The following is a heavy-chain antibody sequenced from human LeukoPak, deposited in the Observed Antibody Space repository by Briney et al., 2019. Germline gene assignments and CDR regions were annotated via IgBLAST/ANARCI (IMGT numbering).Heavy chain of an antibody. CDR2: ISSSGSTI. CDR1: GFTFSSYE. D-gene: IGHD5-18*01. V-gene: IGHV3-48*03. CDR3: ARVPRLHIQLWLGGSTGFDY. Sequence: PGGSLRLSCAASGFTFSSYEMNWVRQAPGKGLEWVSYISSSGSTIYYADSVKGRFTISRDNAKNSLYLRMNSLRAEDTAVYYCARVPRLHIQLWLGGSTGFDYWGQGTLVTVSS. J-gene: IGHJ4*02.